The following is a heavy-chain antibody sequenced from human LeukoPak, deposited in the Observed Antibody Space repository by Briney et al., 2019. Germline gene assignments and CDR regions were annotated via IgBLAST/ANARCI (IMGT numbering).Heavy chain of an antibody. V-gene: IGHV3-23*01. CDR3: AKDFEYYDFWSGYSWDY. J-gene: IGHJ4*02. Sequence: GGSLRLSCAASGFTFSSYAMSRVRQAPGKGLEWVSAISGSGGSTYYADSVKGRFTISRDNSKNTLYLQMNSLRAEDTAVYYCAKDFEYYDFWSGYSWDYWGQGTLVTVSS. CDR2: ISGSGGST. CDR1: GFTFSSYA. D-gene: IGHD3-3*01.